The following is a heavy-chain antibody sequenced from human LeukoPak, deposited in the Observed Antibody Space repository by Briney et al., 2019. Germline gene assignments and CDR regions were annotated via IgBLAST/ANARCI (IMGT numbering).Heavy chain of an antibody. CDR3: ARGYYGDMVVVPAAIGVDY. J-gene: IGHJ4*02. CDR2: IYYSGST. D-gene: IGHD2-2*01. Sequence: TLSLTCTVSGGSISSGDYYWSWIRQPPGKGLEWIGYIYYSGSTYYNPSLKSRVTISVDTSKNQFSLKLSSVTAADTAAYYCARGYYGDMVVVPAAIGVDYWGQGTLVTVSS. V-gene: IGHV4-30-4*08. CDR1: GGSISSGDYY.